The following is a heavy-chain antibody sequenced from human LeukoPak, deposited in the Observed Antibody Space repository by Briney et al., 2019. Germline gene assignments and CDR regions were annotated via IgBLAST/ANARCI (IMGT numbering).Heavy chain of an antibody. D-gene: IGHD6-19*01. CDR2: IYYSGST. CDR1: GGSLSSYY. CDR3: ARDRSSGWYGKYYFDY. V-gene: IGHV4-59*01. J-gene: IGHJ4*02. Sequence: KPSETLSLNCTVSGGSLSSYYWSWIRQPPRKGLGGIGYIYYSGSTNYNPSLKSRVTISVDTSKNQFSLKLSSVTAADTAVYYCARDRSSGWYGKYYFDYWGQGTLVTVSS.